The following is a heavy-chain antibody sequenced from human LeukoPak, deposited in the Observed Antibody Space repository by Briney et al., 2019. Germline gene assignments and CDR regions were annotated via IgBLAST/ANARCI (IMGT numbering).Heavy chain of an antibody. Sequence: SETLSLTCTVSGGSISSGLYYWTWIRQAAGKGLEWIGRKYTTGATNYNPSLKSRVTISIDTSRNQFSLKLTSVTAADTAVYYCARDRGSHQAFFGSWGQGTVATVSS. D-gene: IGHD3-16*01. CDR2: KYTTGAT. J-gene: IGHJ4*02. CDR1: GGSISSGLYY. V-gene: IGHV4-61*02. CDR3: ARDRGSHQAFFGS.